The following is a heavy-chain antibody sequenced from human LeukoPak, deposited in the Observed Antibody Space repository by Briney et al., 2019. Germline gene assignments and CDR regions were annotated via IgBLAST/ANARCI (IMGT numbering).Heavy chain of an antibody. V-gene: IGHV1-69*13. D-gene: IGHD3-22*01. CDR2: IIPILGTA. Sequence: SVKVSCKASGGTFSSYAISWVRQAPGQGLEWMGGIIPILGTANYAQKFQGRVTITADESTSTAYMELSSLRSEDTAVYYCARDYYYDSSGYSDYWGQGTLVTVSS. CDR3: ARDYYYDSSGYSDY. CDR1: GGTFSSYA. J-gene: IGHJ4*02.